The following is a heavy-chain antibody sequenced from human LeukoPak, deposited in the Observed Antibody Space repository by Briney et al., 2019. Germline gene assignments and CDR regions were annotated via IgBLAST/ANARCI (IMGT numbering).Heavy chain of an antibody. D-gene: IGHD2-2*01. J-gene: IGHJ4*02. CDR3: ARTPYQLLISQKYYFDY. CDR1: GYTFTGYY. V-gene: IGHV1-2*02. CDR2: INPNSGGT. Sequence: GASVKVSCKASGYTFTGYYIHWVRQAPGQGLEWMGWINPNSGGTNYAQKFQGRVTMTRDTSISTAYMELSRLRSDDTAVYYCARTPYQLLISQKYYFDYWGQGTLVTVSS.